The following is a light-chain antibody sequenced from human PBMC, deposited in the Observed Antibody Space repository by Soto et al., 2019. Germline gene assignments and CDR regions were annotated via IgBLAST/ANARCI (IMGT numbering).Light chain of an antibody. Sequence: EIVLTQSPASLSLSPGERATLPCRASQSVTSYLAWYQQKPGQAPRLLIYDASNRATGIPARFSGSGSGTDFTLTISSLEPEDFAVYYCQQRYNWPLTFSGGTKVDIK. CDR1: QSVTSY. J-gene: IGKJ4*01. CDR2: DAS. V-gene: IGKV3-11*01. CDR3: QQRYNWPLT.